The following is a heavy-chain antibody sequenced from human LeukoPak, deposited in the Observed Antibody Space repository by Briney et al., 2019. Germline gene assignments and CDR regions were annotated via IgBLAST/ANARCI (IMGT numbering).Heavy chain of an antibody. CDR3: VRHDGRGGATMGAFDS. J-gene: IGHJ5*01. CDR1: AASISSSNHH. D-gene: IGHD5-12*01. CDR2: IYSGRTF. V-gene: IGHV4-39*01. Sequence: SETLSLTCTISAASISSSNHHWGWIRQSPGKGLEWIGSIYSGRTFYYNPSLNSRVTISVVTSDQFTLQLNSVTAADTAVYYCVRHDGRGGATMGAFDSWGQGSLVTVSS.